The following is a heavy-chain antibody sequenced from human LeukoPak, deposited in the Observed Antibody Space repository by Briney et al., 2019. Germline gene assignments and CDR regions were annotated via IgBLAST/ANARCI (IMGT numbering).Heavy chain of an antibody. D-gene: IGHD6-19*01. CDR2: IYYSGST. CDR3: ARGGQLAVPDPFDS. J-gene: IGHJ4*02. V-gene: IGHV4-59*11. Sequence: SETLSLTCTLSGGSLRSHYWSWIRQPPGKALEWLGHIYYSGSTTYSPSLKSRLTISVDTSRNQFSLSLISVTAADTAVYYCARGGQLAVPDPFDSWGQGTLVTVSS. CDR1: GGSLRSHY.